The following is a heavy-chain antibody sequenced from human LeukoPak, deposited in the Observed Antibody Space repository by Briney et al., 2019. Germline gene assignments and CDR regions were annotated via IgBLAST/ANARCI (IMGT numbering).Heavy chain of an antibody. CDR1: GGSISSSSYY. D-gene: IGHD6-19*01. CDR3: ARGLKWLASYYYYYYMDV. Sequence: SETLSLTCTVSGGSISSSSYYWGWIRQPPGKGLEWIGSIYYSGSTYYNPSLKSRVTISVDTSKNQFSLKLSSVTAADTAVYYCARGLKWLASYYYYYYMDVWGKGTTVTVSS. V-gene: IGHV4-39*01. CDR2: IYYSGST. J-gene: IGHJ6*03.